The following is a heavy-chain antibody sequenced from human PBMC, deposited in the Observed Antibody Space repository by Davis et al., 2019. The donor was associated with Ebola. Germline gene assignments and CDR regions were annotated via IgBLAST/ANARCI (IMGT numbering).Heavy chain of an antibody. V-gene: IGHV3-30*02. CDR1: GFTFSSYG. CDR3: AKVGVYDTYYFDY. CDR2: IRYDGSNK. J-gene: IGHJ4*02. Sequence: GGSLRPSCAASGFTFSSYGMHWVRQAPGKGLEWVAFIRYDGSNKYYADSVKGRFTISRDKSKNTLYLQMNSLRAEDTAVYYCAKVGVYDTYYFDYWGQGTLVTVSS. D-gene: IGHD3-9*01.